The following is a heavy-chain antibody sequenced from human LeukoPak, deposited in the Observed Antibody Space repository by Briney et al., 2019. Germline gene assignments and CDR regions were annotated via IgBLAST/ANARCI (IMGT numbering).Heavy chain of an antibody. Sequence: PGGSLRLSCAASGFTFSSYAMSWVRQAPGKGLEWVSAISGSGGSTYYADSVKGRFTISRDNSKNTLYLQMNSLRAEDTAVYYCAIPGMHSSGWQIFDYWGQGTLVTVSS. CDR1: GFTFSSYA. CDR3: AIPGMHSSGWQIFDY. J-gene: IGHJ4*02. V-gene: IGHV3-23*01. D-gene: IGHD6-19*01. CDR2: ISGSGGST.